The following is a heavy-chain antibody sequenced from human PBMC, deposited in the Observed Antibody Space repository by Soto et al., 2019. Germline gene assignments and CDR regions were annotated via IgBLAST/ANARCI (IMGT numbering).Heavy chain of an antibody. Sequence: GGSLRLSCAASGFTFSDYGMHRVRQAPGKGLEWVAVIWYDGSNKYYADSVKGRFALSRDNSKNTLYLQMSGLRAEDTAVFYCARDPAHGSGTYLDYWGQGTLVTVSA. CDR2: IWYDGSNK. CDR3: ARDPAHGSGTYLDY. V-gene: IGHV3-33*01. D-gene: IGHD3-10*01. CDR1: GFTFSDYG. J-gene: IGHJ4*02.